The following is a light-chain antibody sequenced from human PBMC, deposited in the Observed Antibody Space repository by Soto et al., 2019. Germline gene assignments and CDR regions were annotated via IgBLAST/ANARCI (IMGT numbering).Light chain of an antibody. V-gene: IGKV3-20*01. J-gene: IGKJ4*01. CDR1: QSVSSSS. Sequence: EIVLTQSPGTLSLSPGERATLSCRASQSVSSSSLAWYQQKPGQAPRLLIYGASTRATGIPDRFSGSGSGTDFTLTISRLEPEDFAVFYCQQYVSSPFIFGGGTKVESK. CDR2: GAS. CDR3: QQYVSSPFI.